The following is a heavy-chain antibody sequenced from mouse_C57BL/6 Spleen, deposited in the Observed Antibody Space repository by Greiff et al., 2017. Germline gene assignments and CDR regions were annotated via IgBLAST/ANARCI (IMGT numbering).Heavy chain of an antibody. Sequence: EVKVIESGGGLVKPGGSLKLSCAASGFTFSDYGMHWVRQAPEKGLEWVAYISSGSSTSYYADTVKGRFTITRDNAKNTLFLQLTSLRSEDTAMYYCASDCYDYDDDYFDYWGQGTTLTVSS. V-gene: IGHV5-17*01. D-gene: IGHD2-4*01. CDR1: GFTFSDYG. CDR3: ASDCYDYDDDYFDY. CDR2: ISSGSSTS. J-gene: IGHJ2*01.